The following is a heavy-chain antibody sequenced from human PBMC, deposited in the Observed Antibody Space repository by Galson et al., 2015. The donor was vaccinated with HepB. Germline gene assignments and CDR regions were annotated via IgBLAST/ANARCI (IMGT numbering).Heavy chain of an antibody. CDR1: GGSISSSNW. D-gene: IGHD6-13*01. CDR3: ARDLRAAAGTGWFGP. CDR2: IYHSGST. Sequence: SETLSLTCAVSGGSISSSNWWSWVRQPPGKGLEWIGEIYHSGSTNYNPSLKSRVTISVDKSKNQFSLKLSSVTAADTAVYYCARDLRAAAGTGWFGPWGQGTLVTVSS. J-gene: IGHJ5*02. V-gene: IGHV4-4*02.